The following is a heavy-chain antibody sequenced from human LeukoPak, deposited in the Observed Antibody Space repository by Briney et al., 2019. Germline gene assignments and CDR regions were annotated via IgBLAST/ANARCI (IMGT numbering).Heavy chain of an antibody. D-gene: IGHD3-10*01. CDR3: ARTTMVRGTYYMDV. J-gene: IGHJ6*03. CDR2: IYYSGYT. Sequence: SETLSLTCTVSGGSISSYYWSWIRQPPGKGLEWIGCIYYSGYTNYRSSLKSRVTISVDTSKNQFSLKLSSVTAADTAVYYCARTTMVRGTYYMDVWGKGTTVTISS. V-gene: IGHV4-59*01. CDR1: GGSISSYY.